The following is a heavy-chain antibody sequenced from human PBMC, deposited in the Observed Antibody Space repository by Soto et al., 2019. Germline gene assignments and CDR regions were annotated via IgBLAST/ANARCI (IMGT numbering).Heavy chain of an antibody. D-gene: IGHD1-1*01. CDR3: AKAGTGGYYYYMDV. CDR2: ISWNSGSI. CDR1: GFTFDDYA. J-gene: IGHJ6*03. V-gene: IGHV3-9*01. Sequence: EVQLVESGGGLVQPGRSLRLSCAASGFTFDDYAMHWVRQAPGKSLEWVSGISWNSGSIGYADSVKGRFTISRDNAKNSLYLQMNSLRAEDTALYYCAKAGTGGYYYYMDVWGKGTTVTVSS.